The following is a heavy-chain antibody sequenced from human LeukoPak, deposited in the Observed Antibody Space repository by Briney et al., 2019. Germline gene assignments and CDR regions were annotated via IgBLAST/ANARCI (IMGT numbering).Heavy chain of an antibody. CDR3: TRDSSDCSSSSCYYYGMDV. CDR2: IIPIFGTA. J-gene: IGHJ6*02. D-gene: IGHD2-2*01. V-gene: IGHV1-69*13. CDR1: GGTFSSYA. Sequence: SVKVSCKASGGTFSSYAISWVRQAPGQGLEWMGGIIPIFGTANYAQKFQGRVTITADESTSTAYMELSSLRSEDTAVYYCTRDSSDCSSSSCYYYGMDVWGQGTTVTVSS.